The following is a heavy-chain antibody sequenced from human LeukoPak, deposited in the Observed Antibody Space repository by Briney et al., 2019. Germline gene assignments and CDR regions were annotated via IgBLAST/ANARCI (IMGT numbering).Heavy chain of an antibody. CDR2: ISVGGGSK. CDR1: GFTFSTYG. D-gene: IGHD3-10*01. V-gene: IGHV3-23*01. J-gene: IGHJ5*02. Sequence: WGVLRLYCAASGFTFSTYGMSWVRQAPGKGLEWVSVISVGGGSKYYADSVKGRFTISRANSKNTLYLQMNSLRAQDTAVYNCAKGRMVRGGTSPSWFAPWAKGTLVTVSS. CDR3: AKGRMVRGGTSPSWFAP.